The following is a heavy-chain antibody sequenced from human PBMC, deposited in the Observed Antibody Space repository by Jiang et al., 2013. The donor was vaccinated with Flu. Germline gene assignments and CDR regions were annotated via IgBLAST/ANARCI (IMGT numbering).Heavy chain of an antibody. V-gene: IGHV4-34*01. CDR2: INHSGST. CDR3: AGHLYGIFDY. J-gene: IGHJ4*02. D-gene: IGHD4-17*01. Sequence: LLKPSETLSLTCAVYGGSFSGYYWSWIRQPPGKGLEWIGEINHSGSTNYNPSLKSRVTISVDTSKNQFSLKLSSVTAADTAVYYCAGHLYGIFDYWGQGTLVTVSS. CDR1: GGSFSGYY.